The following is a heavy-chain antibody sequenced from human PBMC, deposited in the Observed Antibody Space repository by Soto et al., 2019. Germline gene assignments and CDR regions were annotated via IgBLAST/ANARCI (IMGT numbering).Heavy chain of an antibody. V-gene: IGHV3-30*18. CDR2: ISHDGNKK. CDR1: GFTFSRFA. Sequence: QVQLVESGGGVVQPGRSLRLSCAASGFTFSRFAMHWVRQAPGKGLEWVAVISHDGNKKFYVDSVKGRFTISRDNSENTLYLQMNSLRVEDTAVYYCAKDISSYSGSDTYYFDSWGQGTLVTVSS. CDR3: AKDISSYSGSDTYYFDS. D-gene: IGHD1-26*01. J-gene: IGHJ4*02.